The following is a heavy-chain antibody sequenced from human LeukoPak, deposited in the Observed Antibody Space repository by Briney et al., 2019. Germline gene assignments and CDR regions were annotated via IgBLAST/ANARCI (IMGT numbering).Heavy chain of an antibody. J-gene: IGHJ4*02. D-gene: IGHD4-17*01. CDR3: ARDSYYGDSRSLHFDY. CDR2: INPSSGGT. V-gene: IGHV1-2*02. CDR1: GYIFIGHY. Sequence: ASVKVSCKASGYIFIGHYMHWVRQAPGQGLEWMGWINPSSGGTNYAQKFQGRVTMTRDTSISTAYMELSRLRSDDTAVYYCARDSYYGDSRSLHFDYWGQGALVTVSS.